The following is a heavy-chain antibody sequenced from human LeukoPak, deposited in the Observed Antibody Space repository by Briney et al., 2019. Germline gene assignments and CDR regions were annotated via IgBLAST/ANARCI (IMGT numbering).Heavy chain of an antibody. V-gene: IGHV1-24*01. Sequence: ASVKVSCKVSGYTLTELSMHWVRQAPGKGLEWMGGFDPEDGETIYAQKSQGRVTMTEDTSTDTAYMELSSLRSEDTAVYYCATDKKSYYAFDYWGQGTLVTVSS. CDR3: ATDKKSYYAFDY. D-gene: IGHD3-10*01. CDR2: FDPEDGET. J-gene: IGHJ4*02. CDR1: GYTLTELS.